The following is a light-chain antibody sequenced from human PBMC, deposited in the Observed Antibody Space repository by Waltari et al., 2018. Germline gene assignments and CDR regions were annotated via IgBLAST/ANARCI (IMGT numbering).Light chain of an antibody. CDR1: QNIGNS. Sequence: DIQMTQSPSTLSASVGDRVTFTCRAGQNIGNSLAWYQQKPGEAPRLLIFRASSLESGVPSRFSGSGSGTEFALTITSLQPDDFATYYCQQYSSCSGTFGQGTKLEIK. J-gene: IGKJ2*02. CDR3: QQYSSCSGT. V-gene: IGKV1-5*03. CDR2: RAS.